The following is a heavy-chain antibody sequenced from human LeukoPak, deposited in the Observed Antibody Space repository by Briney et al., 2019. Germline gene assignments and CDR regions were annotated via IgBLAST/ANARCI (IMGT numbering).Heavy chain of an antibody. Sequence: GGSLRLSCVASGFTFSSYAMQLVRQAPGKGLEWVAVISYDGSSKYYADSVKGRFTISRDNSKNTLYLQMNSLRAEDTTVYYCATQGSGLLRGPFDFWGQGTLVTVSS. CDR2: ISYDGSSK. J-gene: IGHJ4*02. CDR1: GFTFSSYA. D-gene: IGHD3-3*01. V-gene: IGHV3-30-3*01. CDR3: ATQGSGLLRGPFDF.